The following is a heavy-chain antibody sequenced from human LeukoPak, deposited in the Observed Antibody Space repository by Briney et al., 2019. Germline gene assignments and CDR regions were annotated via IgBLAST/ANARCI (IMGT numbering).Heavy chain of an antibody. CDR2: IYSGGST. CDR3: VREGAATAFDI. Sequence: GGSLRLSCAASGFTVSSNYMSWVRQAPGKGLEWVSVIYSGGSTYYADSVKGRFTISRDNSKNTLYLQMNSLRAEDTAVYYCVREGAATAFDIWGQGTMVTVSS. CDR1: GFTVSSNY. J-gene: IGHJ3*02. V-gene: IGHV3-53*01. D-gene: IGHD6-13*01.